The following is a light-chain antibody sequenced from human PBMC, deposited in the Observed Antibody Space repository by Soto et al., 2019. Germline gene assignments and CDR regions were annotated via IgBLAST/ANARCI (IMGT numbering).Light chain of an antibody. Sequence: DIQMTQSPSTLSASVGDRVTITCRASQSISSWLAWYQQKPGKAPKLLIYKASSLESAVPSRFSGSGSGTEFTLTISSLQPDDFATYYCQQYNSYSTITFGQGTRLEIK. V-gene: IGKV1-5*03. CDR1: QSISSW. J-gene: IGKJ5*01. CDR2: KAS. CDR3: QQYNSYSTIT.